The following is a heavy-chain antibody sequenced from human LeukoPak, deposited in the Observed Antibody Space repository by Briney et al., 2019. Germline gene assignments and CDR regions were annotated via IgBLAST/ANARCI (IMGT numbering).Heavy chain of an antibody. J-gene: IGHJ4*02. Sequence: GSVKVSCKASGYTFTIYGISWVRQAPGQGLEWMGWISAYNGNTNYAQKLQGRVTMTTDTSTSTAYMELRSLRSDDTAVYYCARRWYYYDSSGYYMLDNWGQGTLVTVSS. V-gene: IGHV1-18*01. D-gene: IGHD3-22*01. CDR2: ISAYNGNT. CDR3: ARRWYYYDSSGYYMLDN. CDR1: GYTFTIYG.